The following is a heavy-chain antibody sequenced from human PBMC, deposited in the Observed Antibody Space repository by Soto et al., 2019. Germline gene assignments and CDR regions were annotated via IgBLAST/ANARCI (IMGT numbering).Heavy chain of an antibody. V-gene: IGHV1-69*04. CDR3: ARDPAEYYFDY. Sequence: GASVKVSCKASGGTFSSYTISWVRQAPGQGLEWMGRIIPILGIANYAQKFQGRVTITADKSTSTAYMELSSLRSEDTAVYYCARDPAEYYFDYWGQGTLVTVSS. J-gene: IGHJ4*02. CDR1: GGTFSSYT. CDR2: IIPILGIA.